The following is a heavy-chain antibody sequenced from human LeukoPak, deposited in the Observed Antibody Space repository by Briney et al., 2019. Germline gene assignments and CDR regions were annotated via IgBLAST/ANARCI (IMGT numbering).Heavy chain of an antibody. Sequence: GGSLRLSCAASGFTFSSYSMNWVRQAPGKGLEWVSSISSSSNYIYYADSVKGRVTISRDNAKNSLYLQMNSLRAEDTAVYYCARDLYRIVVVPHYFDFWGQGTLVTISS. CDR2: ISSSSNYI. D-gene: IGHD3-22*01. CDR3: ARDLYRIVVVPHYFDF. CDR1: GFTFSSYS. V-gene: IGHV3-21*01. J-gene: IGHJ4*02.